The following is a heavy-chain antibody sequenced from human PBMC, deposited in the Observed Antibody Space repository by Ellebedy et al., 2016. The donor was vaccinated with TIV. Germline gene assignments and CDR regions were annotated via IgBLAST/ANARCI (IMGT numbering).Heavy chain of an antibody. CDR1: GFTFSNYG. CDR3: ARDLLTGGRASAFDI. CDR2: IWYDGSNE. D-gene: IGHD1-14*01. J-gene: IGHJ3*02. V-gene: IGHV3-33*01. Sequence: GESLKISXAASGFTFSNYGMHWVRQALGKGLEWVAVIWYDGSNEDYADSVKGRFTISRDNSKNTLYLQMNSLRAEDTAVYYCARDLLTGGRASAFDIWGQGTMVTVSS.